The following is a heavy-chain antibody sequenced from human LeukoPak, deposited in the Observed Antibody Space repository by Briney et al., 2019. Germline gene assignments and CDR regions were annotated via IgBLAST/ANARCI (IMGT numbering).Heavy chain of an antibody. D-gene: IGHD3-10*01. CDR1: GFTFSNAW. CDR2: IKSKTDGGTT. CDR3: TTDLFFSGSGSQPYYYYYMDV. Sequence: GGSLRLSCAASGFTFSNAWMSWVRQAPGKGLEWGGRIKSKTDGGTTDYAAPVKGRFTISRDESKNTLYLQINSLKTEDTAVYYCTTDLFFSGSGSQPYYYYYMDVWGKGTTVTISS. V-gene: IGHV3-15*01. J-gene: IGHJ6*03.